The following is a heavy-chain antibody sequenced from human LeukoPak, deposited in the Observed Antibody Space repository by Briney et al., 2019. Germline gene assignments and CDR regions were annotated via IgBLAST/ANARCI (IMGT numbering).Heavy chain of an antibody. Sequence: GGSLRLSCAASGFTFSSYSMNWVRQAPGKGLEWVASISSSSSYIYYADSVKGRFTIFRDNAKNSLYLQMNSLRADDTAVYYCARDKGPKQGRAFDIWGQGTMVTVSS. CDR1: GFTFSSYS. D-gene: IGHD7-27*01. CDR2: ISSSSSYI. J-gene: IGHJ3*02. V-gene: IGHV3-21*01. CDR3: ARDKGPKQGRAFDI.